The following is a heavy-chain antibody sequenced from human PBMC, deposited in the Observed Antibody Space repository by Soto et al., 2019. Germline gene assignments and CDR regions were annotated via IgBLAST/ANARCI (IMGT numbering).Heavy chain of an antibody. CDR3: ARLKPLSGYSSSWHNYYYGMDV. CDR2: MNPNSGNT. D-gene: IGHD6-13*01. V-gene: IGHV1-8*01. J-gene: IGHJ6*02. CDR1: GYTFTSYD. Sequence: RASVKVSCKASGYTFTSYDINWVRQATGQGLEWMGWMNPNSGNTGYAQKFQGRVTMTRNTSISTAYMGLSSLRSEDTAVYYCARLKPLSGYSSSWHNYYYGMDVWGQGTTVTVSS.